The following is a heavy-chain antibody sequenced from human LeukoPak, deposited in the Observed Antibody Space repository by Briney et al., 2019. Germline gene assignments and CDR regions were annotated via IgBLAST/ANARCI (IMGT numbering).Heavy chain of an antibody. J-gene: IGHJ6*02. CDR3: ARDTLVLGMDV. CDR1: GGSITSSSYY. D-gene: IGHD6-13*01. V-gene: IGHV4-39*07. CDR2: IYYTGGT. Sequence: SETLSLTCSVSGGSITSSSYYWGWIRQPPEKGLEWIGSIYYTGGTYYSPSLKSRVTISVDTSKNQFSLKLSSVTAADTAVYYCARDTLVLGMDVWGQGTTVTVSS.